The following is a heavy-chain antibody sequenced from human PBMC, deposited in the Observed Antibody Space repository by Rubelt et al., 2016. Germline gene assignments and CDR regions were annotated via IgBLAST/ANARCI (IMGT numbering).Heavy chain of an antibody. CDR3: ARVGVVPKY. J-gene: IGHJ4*02. CDR2: YSGST. Sequence: YSGSTYYNPSLKSQVTISVDTSKNQFSLKLSSVTAADTAVYYCARVGVVPKYWGQGTLVTVSS. V-gene: IGHV4-31*01. D-gene: IGHD3-3*01.